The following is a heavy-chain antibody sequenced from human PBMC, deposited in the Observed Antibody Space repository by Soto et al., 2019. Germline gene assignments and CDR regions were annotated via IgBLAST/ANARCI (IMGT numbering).Heavy chain of an antibody. Sequence: SETLSLTCTVSGGSISSYYWSWIRQPPGKGLEWIGDIYYSGSTNYNASLKSRVTISVDTSKNQFSLKLSSVTAADTAVYYCARDRGYSSSSLYSYYGMDVWGQGTTVTVSS. D-gene: IGHD6-13*01. V-gene: IGHV4-59*01. CDR3: ARDRGYSSSSLYSYYGMDV. J-gene: IGHJ6*02. CDR1: GGSISSYY. CDR2: IYYSGST.